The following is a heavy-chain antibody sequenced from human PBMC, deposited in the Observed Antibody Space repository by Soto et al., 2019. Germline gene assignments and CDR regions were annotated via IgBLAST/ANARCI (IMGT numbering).Heavy chain of an antibody. CDR2: IVPLFGTT. J-gene: IGHJ3*01. CDR1: GGTFSSYT. D-gene: IGHD3-16*01. CDR3: ARDGDVTSTRARGAVDL. Sequence: QVQLVQSGAEVKKPGSSVKVSCKASGGTFSSYTFSWVRQAPGQGLEWMGGIVPLFGTTNDAKIFQGRVTISADESTSTVYMELSSLRSEDSAMYYCARDGDVTSTRARGAVDLWGQGTVITVSS. V-gene: IGHV1-69*01.